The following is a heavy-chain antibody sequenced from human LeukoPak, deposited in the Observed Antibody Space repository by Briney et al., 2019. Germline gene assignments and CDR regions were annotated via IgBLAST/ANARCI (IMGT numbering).Heavy chain of an antibody. CDR1: GYTFTSYY. Sequence: VASVKVSCKASGYTFTSYYMHWVRQAPGQGLEWMGIINPSGGSTSYAQKFQGRVTMTRDTSTSTVYMELSSLISEDTAVYYCARAEYSYGYFDYWGQGTLVTVSS. CDR2: INPSGGST. V-gene: IGHV1-46*01. D-gene: IGHD5-18*01. CDR3: ARAEYSYGYFDY. J-gene: IGHJ4*02.